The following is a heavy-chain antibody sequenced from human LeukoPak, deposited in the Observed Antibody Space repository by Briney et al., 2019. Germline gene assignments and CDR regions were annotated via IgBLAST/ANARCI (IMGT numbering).Heavy chain of an antibody. CDR1: GGTFSSYA. CDR2: IIPIFGTA. J-gene: IGHJ6*03. Sequence: GSSVKVSCKASGGTFSSYAISWVRQAPGQGLEWRGGIIPIFGTANYAQKFQGRVTITTDESTSTAYMELSSLRSEDTAVYYCARDLAAAGFDYYYYMDVWGKGTTVTVSS. CDR3: ARDLAAAGFDYYYYMDV. D-gene: IGHD6-13*01. V-gene: IGHV1-69*05.